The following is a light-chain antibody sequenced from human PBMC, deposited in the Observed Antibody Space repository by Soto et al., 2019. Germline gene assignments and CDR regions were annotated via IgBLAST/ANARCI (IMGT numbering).Light chain of an antibody. CDR2: AAS. CDR3: QKYNSAPRT. J-gene: IGKJ1*01. CDR1: QGISNY. Sequence: DIQMTQSPSSLSASVGDRVTITCRASQGISNYLAWYQQKPGKVPKLLIYAASTLQSGVPSRFSGSGSGTDFPLPISSLEPEDVATYYCQKYNSAPRTFGQGTKVEIK. V-gene: IGKV1-27*01.